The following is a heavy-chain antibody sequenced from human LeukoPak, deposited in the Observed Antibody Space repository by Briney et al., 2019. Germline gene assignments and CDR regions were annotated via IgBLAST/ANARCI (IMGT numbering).Heavy chain of an antibody. D-gene: IGHD3-22*01. CDR1: GFSISSSSYY. CDR2: IYYSVST. Sequence: VKPSETLSLTCTVSGFSISSSSYYWGWVRQPPGKGLEWIGSIYYSVSTYYNPSLKSLVTISVDTSKNQFSLKLSSVTAADTAVYYCARASGYYSDTSGHYPHLDFWGQGTLVTVSS. J-gene: IGHJ4*02. CDR3: ARASGYYSDTSGHYPHLDF. V-gene: IGHV4-39*01.